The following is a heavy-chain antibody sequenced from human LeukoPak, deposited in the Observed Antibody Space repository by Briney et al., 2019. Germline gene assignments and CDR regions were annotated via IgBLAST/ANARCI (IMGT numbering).Heavy chain of an antibody. Sequence: GGSLRLSCAASGFTFSTYWFHWVRHVPGEGLIWVSRINEDGSNKTYADSVRGRFAVSRANAKNTMYLEMNSLRADDTAVYSCARGLSGRDDYWGQGALVTVSS. CDR2: INEDGSNK. J-gene: IGHJ4*02. V-gene: IGHV3-74*01. CDR3: ARGLSGRDDY. D-gene: IGHD7-27*01. CDR1: GFTFSTYW.